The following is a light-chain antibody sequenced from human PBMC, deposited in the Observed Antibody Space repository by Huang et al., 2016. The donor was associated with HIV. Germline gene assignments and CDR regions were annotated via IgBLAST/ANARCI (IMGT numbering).Light chain of an antibody. V-gene: IGKV3-11*01. J-gene: IGKJ5*01. CDR2: DAS. CDR1: QSVSRN. Sequence: EIVLTQSPATLSLSPGERATLSCRASQSVSRNLGWYQLKFGQAPRLFIYDASTRATGIPARFSGSGSGTNFTLTISSLEPEDCAVYYCQQRDTFGPGTRLEIK. CDR3: QQRDT.